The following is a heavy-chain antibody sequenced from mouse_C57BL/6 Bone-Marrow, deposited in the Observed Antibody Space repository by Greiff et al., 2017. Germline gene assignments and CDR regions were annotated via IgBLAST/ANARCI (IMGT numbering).Heavy chain of an antibody. Sequence: EVQVVESGGGLVQPGGSLKLSCAASGFTFSDYYMYWVRQTPEKRLEWVAYISNGGGSTYYPDTVKGRFTISRENAKNTLYLQMSRLKSEDTAMYYCARELLRGGYFDVWGTGTTVTVSS. V-gene: IGHV5-12*01. J-gene: IGHJ1*03. CDR2: ISNGGGST. D-gene: IGHD1-1*01. CDR3: ARELLRGGYFDV. CDR1: GFTFSDYY.